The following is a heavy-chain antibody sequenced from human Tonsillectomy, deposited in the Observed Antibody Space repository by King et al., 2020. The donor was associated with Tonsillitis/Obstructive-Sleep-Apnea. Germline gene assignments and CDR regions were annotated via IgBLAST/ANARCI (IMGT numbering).Heavy chain of an antibody. J-gene: IGHJ4*02. V-gene: IGHV1-69*01. CDR1: GGTFSSYT. CDR3: ARDGEYCSSNCYIFDY. D-gene: IGHD2/OR15-2a*01. Sequence: VQLVESGAEVKNPGSSVKVSCKASGGTFSSYTISWVRQAPGQGLECMGGITPFVGTANYAQKLQGRVTITADESTSTAYMELNSLSSEDTAVYYCARDGEYCSSNCYIFDYWGQGTLVTVSS. CDR2: ITPFVGTA.